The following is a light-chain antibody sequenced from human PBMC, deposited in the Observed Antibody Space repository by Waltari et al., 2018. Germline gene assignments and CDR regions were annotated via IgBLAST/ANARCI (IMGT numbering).Light chain of an antibody. J-gene: IGLJ2*01. CDR3: AAWDDSLNGVV. Sequence: QSVLTQSPSVSEAPRQRVTISCSGSSSNIGNNAVSWYQQLPGKAPKLLIYYDDVLPSGVSDRFSCSKSGTSAALAINGLQSEDEADYYCAAWDDSLNGVVFGGGTKLTV. V-gene: IGLV1-36*01. CDR1: SSNIGNNA. CDR2: YDD.